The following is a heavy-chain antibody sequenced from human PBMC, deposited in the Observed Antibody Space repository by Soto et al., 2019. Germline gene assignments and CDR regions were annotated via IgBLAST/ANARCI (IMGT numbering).Heavy chain of an antibody. CDR3: AKVRVSTLRSFDY. V-gene: IGHV3-23*01. Sequence: GGSLRLSCAASGLTFSSYAISWVRQAPGKGLEWVSGISASGGGTYYADSVKGRFTISRDNSKNTLYLQMNNLRVEDTAVYYCAKVRVSTLRSFDYWGQGTLVTVSS. CDR2: ISASGGGT. D-gene: IGHD3-10*01. J-gene: IGHJ4*02. CDR1: GLTFSSYA.